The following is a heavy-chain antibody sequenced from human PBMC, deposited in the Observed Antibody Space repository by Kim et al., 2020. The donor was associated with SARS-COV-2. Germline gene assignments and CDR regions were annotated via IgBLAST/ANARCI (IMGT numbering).Heavy chain of an antibody. D-gene: IGHD6-13*01. J-gene: IGHJ4*02. CDR1: GFTFDDYA. CDR2: ISWNSGSI. V-gene: IGHV3-9*01. Sequence: GGSLRLSCAASGFTFDDYAMHWVRQAPGKGLEWVSGISWNSGSIGYADSVKGRFTISRDNAKNSLYLQMNSLRAEDTALYYCAKDSDGGIAAAGIPDYWGQGTLVTVSS. CDR3: AKDSDGGIAAAGIPDY.